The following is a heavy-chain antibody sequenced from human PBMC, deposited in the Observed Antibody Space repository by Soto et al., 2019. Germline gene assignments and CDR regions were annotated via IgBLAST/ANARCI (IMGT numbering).Heavy chain of an antibody. CDR3: ARLEYCCGDCYSGWFDP. CDR2: IYYSGST. CDR1: GGSISSSSYY. Sequence: QLQLQESGPGLVKPSETLSLTCTVSGGSISSSSYYWGWIRQPPGKGMEWIGSIYYSGSTYYTPSLTVRVTITVDTSKNQFSLNLSSVTAADTAVYYCARLEYCCGDCYSGWFDPWGQGTLVTVSS. V-gene: IGHV4-39*01. J-gene: IGHJ5*02. D-gene: IGHD2-21*01.